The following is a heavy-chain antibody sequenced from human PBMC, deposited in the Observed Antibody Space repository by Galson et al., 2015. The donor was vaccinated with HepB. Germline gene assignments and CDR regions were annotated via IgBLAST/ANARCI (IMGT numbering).Heavy chain of an antibody. Sequence: SLRLSCAASGFDFSRYTMNWVRQAPRKGLEWLSSISSSGSYIYYTDSVKGRFTISRDNAKNSVYLQIHSLRAEDTAAYYCARNFYDIGGSSFYSFDFWGQGNVVTVSS. J-gene: IGHJ4*02. D-gene: IGHD3-22*01. CDR2: ISSSGSYI. CDR1: GFDFSRYT. V-gene: IGHV3-21*01. CDR3: ARNFYDIGGSSFYSFDF.